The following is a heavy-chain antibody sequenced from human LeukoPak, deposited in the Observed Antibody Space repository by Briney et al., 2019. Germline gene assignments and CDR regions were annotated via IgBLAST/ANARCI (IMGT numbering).Heavy chain of an antibody. CDR3: AKDFDGYSYGTLDY. D-gene: IGHD5-18*01. V-gene: IGHV3-30*02. J-gene: IGHJ4*02. Sequence: PGGSLRLSCAASGFTLSTYGLHWVRQAPGKGLEWVAFIRHDGSNRYYADSVKGRFTISRDNSKNTLYLQMNSLRAEDTAVYYCAKDFDGYSYGTLDYWGQGTLVTVSS. CDR2: IRHDGSNR. CDR1: GFTLSTYG.